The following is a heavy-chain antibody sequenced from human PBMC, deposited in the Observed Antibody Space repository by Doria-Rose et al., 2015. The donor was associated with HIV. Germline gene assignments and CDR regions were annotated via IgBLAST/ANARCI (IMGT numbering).Heavy chain of an antibody. J-gene: IGHJ3*01. CDR2: VIDSGTST. CDR3: ARDKSDSGYYMGTFDV. CDR1: GFRFSAYA. D-gene: IGHD3-22*01. V-gene: IGHV3-64*02. Sequence: QPGGSLRLSCAASGFRFSAYAMYWVRQAPGKGLEYVSAVIDSGTSTDYADSVNDRFTISRDNSYNTVYLQMDSLRAEDTAVYYCARDKSDSGYYMGTFDVWGQGTMVTVSS.